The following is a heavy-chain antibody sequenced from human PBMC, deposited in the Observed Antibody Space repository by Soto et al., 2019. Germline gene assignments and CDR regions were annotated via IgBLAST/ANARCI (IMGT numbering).Heavy chain of an antibody. CDR2: ISWNSGSI. CDR3: AKGAGIAYTPDYYMDV. J-gene: IGHJ6*03. D-gene: IGHD6-13*01. CDR1: GFTFDDYA. V-gene: IGHV3-9*01. Sequence: GGSLRLSCAASGFTFDDYAMHWVRQAPGKGLEWVSGISWNSGSIGYADSVKGRFTISRDNAKNSLYLQMNSLRAEDTALYYCAKGAGIAYTPDYYMDVWGKGTTVTVSS.